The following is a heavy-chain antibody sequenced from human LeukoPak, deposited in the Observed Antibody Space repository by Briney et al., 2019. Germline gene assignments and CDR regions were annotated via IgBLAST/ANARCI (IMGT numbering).Heavy chain of an antibody. Sequence: SVKVSCKASGGTFSSYAISWVRQAPGQGLEWMGRIIPILGIANYAQKFQGRVTITADKSTSTAYMELSSLRSDDTAVYYCASYYYDSSGYYYFDYWGQGTLVTVSS. CDR3: ASYYYDSSGYYYFDY. V-gene: IGHV1-69*04. CDR2: IIPILGIA. CDR1: GGTFSSYA. J-gene: IGHJ4*02. D-gene: IGHD3-22*01.